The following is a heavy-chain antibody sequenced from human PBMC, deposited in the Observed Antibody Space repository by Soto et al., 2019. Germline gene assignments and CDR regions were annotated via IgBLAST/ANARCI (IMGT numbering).Heavy chain of an antibody. V-gene: IGHV1-69*06. CDR1: GGTFSSYA. CDR2: IIPIFGTA. J-gene: IGHJ6*02. CDR3: ARGDSSGWPYYYGMDV. Sequence: SVKVSCKASGGTFSSYAISWVRQAPGQGLERMGGIIPIFGTANYAQKFQGRVTITADKSTSTAYMGLSSLRSEDTAVYYCARGDSSGWPYYYGMDVWGQGTTVTVSS. D-gene: IGHD6-19*01.